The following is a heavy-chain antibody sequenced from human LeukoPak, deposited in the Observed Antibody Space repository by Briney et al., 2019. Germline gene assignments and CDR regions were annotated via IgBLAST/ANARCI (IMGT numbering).Heavy chain of an antibody. CDR2: INPNSGGT. CDR3: ARVEGWLFQRFDP. J-gene: IGHJ5*02. Sequence: ASVKVSCKASGYTFTGYYMHWVRQAPGQGLEWMGWINPNSGGTNYAQEFQGRVTMTRDTSISTAYMELSRLRSGDTAVYYCARVEGWLFQRFDPWGQGTLVTVSS. V-gene: IGHV1-2*02. D-gene: IGHD5-24*01. CDR1: GYTFTGYY.